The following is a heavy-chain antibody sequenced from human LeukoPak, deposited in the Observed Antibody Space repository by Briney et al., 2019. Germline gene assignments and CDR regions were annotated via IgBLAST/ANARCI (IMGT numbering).Heavy chain of an antibody. J-gene: IGHJ4*02. CDR1: GFTFSSYG. CDR3: AKDGVASTGPYHFDY. D-gene: IGHD6-13*01. V-gene: IGHV3-30*02. Sequence: GGSLRLSCVASGFTFSSYGMRWVRQAPGKWLEWVAFIPYDGSNKYYVDSVTGRFNISRDDYKNTLYLQMNSLTPEDTAVYYCAKDGVASTGPYHFDYWGQGTPVTVSS. CDR2: IPYDGSNK.